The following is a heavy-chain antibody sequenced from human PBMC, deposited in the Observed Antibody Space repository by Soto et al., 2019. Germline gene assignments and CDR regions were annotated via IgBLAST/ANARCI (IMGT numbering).Heavy chain of an antibody. CDR1: GYTFTSYA. CDR2: INAGNGNT. J-gene: IGHJ6*02. CDR3: AREGGRSGGLGLLVPAPYYYGMDV. D-gene: IGHD2-2*01. Sequence: ASVKVSCKTSGYTFTSYALHWVRQAPGQRLEWMGWINAGNGNTKYSQKFQGRVIITRDTSASTAYMELRSLRSEDTAVYYCAREGGRSGGLGLLVPAPYYYGMDVWGQGTTVTAP. V-gene: IGHV1-3*01.